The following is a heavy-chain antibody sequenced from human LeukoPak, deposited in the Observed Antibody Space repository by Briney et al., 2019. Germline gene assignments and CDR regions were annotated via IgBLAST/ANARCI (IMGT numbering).Heavy chain of an antibody. J-gene: IGHJ6*02. CDR3: ASCEGYCSGGSCYFLGGMDV. D-gene: IGHD2-15*01. V-gene: IGHV3-23*01. CDR1: GFTFSSYA. CDR2: ISGSGGST. Sequence: PGGSLRLSCAASGFTFSSYAMSWVRQAPGKGLEWVSAISGSGGSTYYADSVKGRFTISRDNAKNSLYLQMNSLRAEDTAVYYCASCEGYCSGGSCYFLGGMDVWGQGTAVTVSS.